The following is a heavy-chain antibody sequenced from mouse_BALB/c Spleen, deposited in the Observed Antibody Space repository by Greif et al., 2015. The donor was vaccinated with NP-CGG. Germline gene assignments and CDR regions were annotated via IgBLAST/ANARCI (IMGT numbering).Heavy chain of an antibody. CDR1: GFNIKDYY. D-gene: IGHD1-1*01. Sequence: DVQLQESGAELVRSGASVKLSCTASGFNIKDYYMHWVKQRPEQGLEWIGWIDPENGDTEYAPKFQGKATMTADTSSNTAYLQLSSLTSEDTAVYYCKSDDGFAYWGQGTLVTVSA. CDR3: KSDDGFAY. V-gene: IGHV14-4*02. J-gene: IGHJ3*01. CDR2: IDPENGDT.